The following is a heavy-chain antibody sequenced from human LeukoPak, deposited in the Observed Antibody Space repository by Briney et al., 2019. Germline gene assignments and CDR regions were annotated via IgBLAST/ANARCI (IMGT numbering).Heavy chain of an antibody. J-gene: IGHJ2*01. V-gene: IGHV3-7*01. Sequence: GGSLRLSCAGSGFMFNAYWMSWVRKAPGMGLEWVGKIRQDGGEIFYVDSVRGRFTISRDNAKNSVYLQLNSLRAEDTAVYYCARADLEWYLDLWGRGTLVTVSS. CDR1: GFMFNAYW. CDR2: IRQDGGEI. CDR3: ARADLEWYLDL.